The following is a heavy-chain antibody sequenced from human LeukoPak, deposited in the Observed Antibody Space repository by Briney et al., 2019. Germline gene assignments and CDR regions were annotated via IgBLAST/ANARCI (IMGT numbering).Heavy chain of an antibody. D-gene: IGHD3-22*01. V-gene: IGHV3-53*01. CDR2: IYSGGSI. CDR3: AKALFDSSGYYYAY. Sequence: GGSLRLSCAASGLTVSSYMSWVRQAPGKGLEWVSVIYSGGSIYYADSVKGRFTISRDNSKNTLFLQVKSLRAEDTAVYYCAKALFDSSGYYYAYWGQGTLVTVSS. J-gene: IGHJ4*02. CDR1: GLTVSSY.